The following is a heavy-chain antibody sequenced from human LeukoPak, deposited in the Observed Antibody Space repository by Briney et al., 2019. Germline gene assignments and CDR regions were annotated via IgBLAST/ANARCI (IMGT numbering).Heavy chain of an antibody. CDR3: AKDHSGYSSSWYLGY. Sequence: GSLRLSCAASGFTVSSNYMSWVRQAPGKGLEWVSVIYSGGSTYYADSVKGRFSISRDISKNTLYLQMNSLRAEDTAVYYCAKDHSGYSSSWYLGYWGQGTLVTVSS. V-gene: IGHV3-66*01. D-gene: IGHD6-13*01. J-gene: IGHJ4*02. CDR2: IYSGGST. CDR1: GFTVSSNY.